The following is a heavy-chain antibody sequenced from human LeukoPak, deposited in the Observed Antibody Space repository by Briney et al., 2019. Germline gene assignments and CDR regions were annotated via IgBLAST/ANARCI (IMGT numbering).Heavy chain of an antibody. CDR1: GYTFTGYY. V-gene: IGHV1-2*02. CDR2: INPDSGGT. Sequence: ASVTVSCKASGYTFTGYYMHWVRQAPGQGLEWMGWINPDSGGTNCAQKFQDRVTMTRDTSSTTAYMELRRLRSDDTAVYYCARGAGTPSSTSYNWVDPWGQGTLVTVSS. J-gene: IGHJ5*02. D-gene: IGHD2-2*01. CDR3: ARGAGTPSSTSYNWVDP.